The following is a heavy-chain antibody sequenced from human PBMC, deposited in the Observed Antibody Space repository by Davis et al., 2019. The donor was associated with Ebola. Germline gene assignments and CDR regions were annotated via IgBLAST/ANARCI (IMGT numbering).Heavy chain of an antibody. CDR2: FIPIFGTA. CDR1: GGTFSSYA. CDR3: ARWGDSSGWHDAFDI. D-gene: IGHD6-19*01. Sequence: SVKVSCKASGGTFSSYAISWVRQAPGQGLEWMGGFIPIFGTANYAQKFQGRATFTRDTSASTAYMALSSLRSEDTAVYYCARWGDSSGWHDAFDIWGQGTMVTVSS. J-gene: IGHJ3*02. V-gene: IGHV1-69*05.